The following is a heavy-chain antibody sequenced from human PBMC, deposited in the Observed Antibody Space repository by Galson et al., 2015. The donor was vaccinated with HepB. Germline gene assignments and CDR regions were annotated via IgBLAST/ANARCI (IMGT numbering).Heavy chain of an antibody. V-gene: IGHV3-48*02. J-gene: IGHJ4*02. Sequence: SLRLSCAASGFTFSSYSMNWVRQAPGKGLEWVSYISTSSSTIYYADSVKGRFTISRDNAENSLYLQMNSLRDEDTAVNYCARGSVTTYIYWGQGTLVTVSS. CDR2: ISTSSSTI. CDR3: ARGSVTTYIY. CDR1: GFTFSSYS. D-gene: IGHD4-17*01.